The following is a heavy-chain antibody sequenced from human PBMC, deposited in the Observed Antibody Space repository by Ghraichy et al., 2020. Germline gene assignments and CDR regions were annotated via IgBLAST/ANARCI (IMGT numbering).Heavy chain of an antibody. CDR2: INSDGSST. CDR3: AREGYYYDSSGVDAFDI. D-gene: IGHD3-22*01. Sequence: GGSLRLSCAASGFTFSRYWMHWVRQAPGKGLVWVSRINSDGSSTSYADSVKGRFTISRDNAKNTLYLQMNSLRAEDTAVYYCAREGYYYDSSGVDAFDIWAKGQWSPSLQ. V-gene: IGHV3-74*01. J-gene: IGHJ3*02. CDR1: GFTFSRYW.